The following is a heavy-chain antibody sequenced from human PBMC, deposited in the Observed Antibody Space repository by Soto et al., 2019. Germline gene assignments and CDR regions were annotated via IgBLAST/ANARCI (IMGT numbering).Heavy chain of an antibody. CDR2: IYYSGST. CDR1: GGSISSYY. J-gene: IGHJ5*02. V-gene: IGHV4-59*01. CDR3: ARDYYDSSGPNWFDL. Sequence: SETLSLTCTVSGGSISSYYWSWIRQPPGKGLEWIGYIYYSGSTNCNPSLKSRVTISVDTSKNQFSLKLSSVTAADTAVYYCARDYYDSSGPNWFDLWGQGTLVTVSS. D-gene: IGHD3-22*01.